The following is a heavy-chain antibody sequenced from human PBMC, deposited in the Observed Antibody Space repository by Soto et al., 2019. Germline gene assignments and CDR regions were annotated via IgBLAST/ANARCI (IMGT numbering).Heavy chain of an antibody. Sequence: QVQLVQSGAEVKKPGSSVKVSCKASGGTFSSYAISWVRQAPGQGLEWMGGIIPIFGTANYAQKFQGRVTVTADESTSTDYMELSSLRSEDTAVYYCARARDPFLEWLPFDYWGQGTLVTVSS. V-gene: IGHV1-69*12. CDR3: ARARDPFLEWLPFDY. J-gene: IGHJ4*02. D-gene: IGHD3-3*02. CDR2: IIPIFGTA. CDR1: GGTFSSYA.